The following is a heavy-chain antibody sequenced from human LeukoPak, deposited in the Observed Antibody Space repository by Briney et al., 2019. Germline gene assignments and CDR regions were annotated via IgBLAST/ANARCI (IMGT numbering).Heavy chain of an antibody. CDR2: INPNSGGT. V-gene: IGHV1-2*02. CDR1: GYTFTGYY. CDR3: ARSGYSYGYSDY. D-gene: IGHD5-18*01. Sequence: ASVKVSCKASGYTFTGYYMHLVRQAPGQGLEWMGWINPNSGGTNYAQKFQGRVTMTRDTSISTAYMELSRLRSDDTAVYYCARSGYSYGYSDYWGQGTLVTVSS. J-gene: IGHJ4*02.